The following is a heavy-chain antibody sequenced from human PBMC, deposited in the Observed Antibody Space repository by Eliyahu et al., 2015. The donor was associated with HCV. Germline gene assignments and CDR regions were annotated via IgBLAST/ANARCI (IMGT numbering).Heavy chain of an antibody. CDR2: IKSKTDGGTT. V-gene: IGHV3-15*01. CDR1: GFTXXNAW. J-gene: IGHJ6*02. CDR3: TTDLPDIVVVPAAILTDYYYGMDV. D-gene: IGHD2-2*02. Sequence: EVQLVESGGGLVKPGGSLRLSCAASGFTXXNAWXSWVRQAPGKGLEWVGRIKSKTDGGTTDYAAPVKGRFTISRDDSKNTLYLQMNSLKTEDTAVYYCTTDLPDIVVVPAAILTDYYYGMDVWGQGTTVTGSS.